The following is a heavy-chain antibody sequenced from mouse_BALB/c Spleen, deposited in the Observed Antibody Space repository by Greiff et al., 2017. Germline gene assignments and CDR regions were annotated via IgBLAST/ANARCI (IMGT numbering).Heavy chain of an antibody. CDR2: IWAGGST. J-gene: IGHJ3*01. CDR3: ARHASQGSWFAY. V-gene: IGHV2-9*02. CDR1: GFSLTSYG. Sequence: VQGVESGPGLVAPSQSLSITCTVSGFSLTSYGVHWVRQPPGKGLEWLGVIWAGGSTNYNSALMSRLSISKDNSKSQVFLKMNSLQTDDTAMYYCARHASQGSWFAYWGQGTLVTVSA.